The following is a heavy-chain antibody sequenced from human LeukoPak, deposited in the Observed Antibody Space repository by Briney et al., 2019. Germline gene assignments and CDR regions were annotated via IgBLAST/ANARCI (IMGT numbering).Heavy chain of an antibody. J-gene: IGHJ3*02. D-gene: IGHD4-23*01. Sequence: SETLSLTCTVSGGSISSGSYYWSWIRQPPGKGLEWIGYIYYSGSTNYNPSLKSRVTISVDTSRNQSSLKLSSVTAADTAVYYCARTTVVTPGAFDIWGQGTMVTVSS. V-gene: IGHV4-61*01. CDR3: ARTTVVTPGAFDI. CDR1: GGSISSGSYY. CDR2: IYYSGST.